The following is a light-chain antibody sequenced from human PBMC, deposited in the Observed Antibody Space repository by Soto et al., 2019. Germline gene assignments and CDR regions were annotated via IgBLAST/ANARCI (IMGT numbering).Light chain of an antibody. Sequence: DIQMTQSPSSLSASVGDRVTITCRASQTVSTNLNWYQRKPGKAPSLLIYGSYNLQTGVPSRFSGSGSETDFTLTISSLQPEDFGTYYCQQDNMTPFTFGPATKVDIK. CDR3: QQDNMTPFT. J-gene: IGKJ3*01. CDR2: GSY. CDR1: QTVSTN. V-gene: IGKV1-39*01.